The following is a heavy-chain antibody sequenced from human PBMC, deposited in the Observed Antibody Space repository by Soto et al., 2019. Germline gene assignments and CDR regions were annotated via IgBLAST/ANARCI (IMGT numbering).Heavy chain of an antibody. V-gene: IGHV3-23*01. CDR2: ISGSGGST. J-gene: IGHJ5*02. CDR3: AKDATYCGGDCYPNSFDP. Sequence: GGSLRLSCAASGFTFSSYAMSWVRQAPGKGLEWVSAISGSGGSTYYADSVKGRFTISRDNSKNTLYLQMNSLRAEDTAVYYCAKDATYCGGDCYPNSFDPWGQGTQVTVSS. D-gene: IGHD2-21*02. CDR1: GFTFSSYA.